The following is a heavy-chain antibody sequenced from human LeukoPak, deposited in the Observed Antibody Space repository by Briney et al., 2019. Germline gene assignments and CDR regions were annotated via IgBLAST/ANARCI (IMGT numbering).Heavy chain of an antibody. CDR2: INPNSGGT. J-gene: IGHJ3*02. CDR3: ARDLDYYGSGSFFNI. V-gene: IGHV1-2*02. CDR1: GYTFTAYS. D-gene: IGHD3-10*01. Sequence: ASVTVSCMASGYTFTAYSMHWVQQAPGQGLEWMGWINPNSGGTNYAQKFQGRVTMTRDTSITTAYMELSRLRSDDTAVYYCARDLDYYGSGSFFNIWGQGTMVTVSS.